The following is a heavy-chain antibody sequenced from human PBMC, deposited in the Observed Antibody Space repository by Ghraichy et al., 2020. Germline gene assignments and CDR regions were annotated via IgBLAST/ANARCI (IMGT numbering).Heavy chain of an antibody. CDR2: INHSGST. J-gene: IGHJ6*03. Sequence: SETLSLTCAVYGGSFSGYYWSWIRQPPGKGLEWIGEINHSGSTNYNPSLKSRVTISVDTSKNQFSLKLSSVTAADTAVYYCARRVVPAFYYYYCMDVWGKGTTVIVSS. CDR3: ARRVVPAFYYYYCMDV. D-gene: IGHD2-2*01. V-gene: IGHV4-34*01. CDR1: GGSFSGYY.